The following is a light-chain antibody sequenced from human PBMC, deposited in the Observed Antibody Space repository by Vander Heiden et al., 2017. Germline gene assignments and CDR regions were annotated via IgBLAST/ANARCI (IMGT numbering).Light chain of an antibody. J-gene: IGLJ1*01. Sequence: QSVLTQPPSVSGAPGPRATISCTGSSSNIGAGYDVHWYQQLPGTAPKFLIYGNSNRPSGVPDRFSGSTSGTSASLAITGLQAEDEADYYCQSYDSSLSAYVFGTGTKVTVL. V-gene: IGLV1-40*01. CDR2: GNS. CDR3: QSYDSSLSAYV. CDR1: SSNIGAGYD.